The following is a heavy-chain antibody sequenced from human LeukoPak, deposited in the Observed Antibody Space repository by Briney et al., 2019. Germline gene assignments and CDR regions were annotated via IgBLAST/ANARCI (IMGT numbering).Heavy chain of an antibody. V-gene: IGHV3-20*04. J-gene: IGHJ4*02. CDR3: ARALIAVVTATGPLDY. CDR1: GFTFDHFG. D-gene: IGHD2-21*02. CDR2: INWNGGNT. Sequence: GGSLRLSCAASGFTFDHFGMTWVRQAPGKGLEWVSSINWNGGNTNYADSVEGRFTISRDNAENSLYLQMNSLGVEDTAFYYCARALIAVVTATGPLDYWGQGIQVTVSS.